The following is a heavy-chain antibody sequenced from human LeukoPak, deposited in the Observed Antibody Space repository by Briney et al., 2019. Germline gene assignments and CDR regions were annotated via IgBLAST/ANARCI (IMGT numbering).Heavy chain of an antibody. D-gene: IGHD4-17*01. Sequence: ASVKVSCKASGYTFTGYYMRWVRQAPGQGLEWMAWIDPKSGATNYAQRFQGRVTMTRDTSIITAYMELRSLRSDDTAVYYCARDLEGNGDSPDIWGQGTMVTVSS. J-gene: IGHJ3*02. CDR3: ARDLEGNGDSPDI. CDR1: GYTFTGYY. CDR2: IDPKSGAT. V-gene: IGHV1-2*02.